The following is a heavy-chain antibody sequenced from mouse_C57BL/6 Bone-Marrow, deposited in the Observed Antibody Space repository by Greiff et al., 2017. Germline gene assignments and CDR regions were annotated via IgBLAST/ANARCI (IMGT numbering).Heavy chain of an antibody. J-gene: IGHJ4*01. CDR3: ERQALRSGDY. CDR2: ISSGGSYT. V-gene: IGHV5-6*01. Sequence: EVQGVESGGDLVKPGGSLKLSCAASGFTFSSYGMSWVRQTPDKRLEWVATISSGGSYTYYPDSVKGRFTISRDNAKYTLYLQMSSLKSEDTALXYCERQALRSGDYWGQGTSVTVSS. CDR1: GFTFSSYG.